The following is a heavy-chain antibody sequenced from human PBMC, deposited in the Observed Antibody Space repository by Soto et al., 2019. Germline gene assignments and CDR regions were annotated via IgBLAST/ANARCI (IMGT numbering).Heavy chain of an antibody. CDR3: TRGAVLLEWLGPFDY. CDR2: IFYTGST. J-gene: IGHJ4*02. Sequence: SETLSLTCTVSAGSISSYYWSWIRQSPWKGLEWIGYIFYTGSTNYNPSLKSRVTISVDTSKNQYSLKLDSVTAADTAVYYCTRGAVLLEWLGPFDYWGQGTLGTVSS. CDR1: AGSISSYY. D-gene: IGHD3-3*01. V-gene: IGHV4-59*01.